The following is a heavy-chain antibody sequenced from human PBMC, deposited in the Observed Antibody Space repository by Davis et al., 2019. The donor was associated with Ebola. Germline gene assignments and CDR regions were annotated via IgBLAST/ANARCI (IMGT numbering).Heavy chain of an antibody. V-gene: IGHV1-18*01. CDR2: VNPDNGDT. J-gene: IGHJ6*02. D-gene: IGHD3-22*01. Sequence: ASVKVSCKASGYSFNTYGLSWVRQAPGQGLEWMGWVNPDNGDTNYAQRLQGRVTMTADTSTSTAYMELRSLRSEDTAVYYCARERDRGYYDSSGYYHYYNYGMDVWGQGTTVTVSS. CDR1: GYSFNTYG. CDR3: ARERDRGYYDSSGYYHYYNYGMDV.